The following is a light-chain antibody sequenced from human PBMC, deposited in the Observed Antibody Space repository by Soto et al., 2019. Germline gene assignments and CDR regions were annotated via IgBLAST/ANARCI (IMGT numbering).Light chain of an antibody. CDR2: GAS. CDR1: QSVSSSY. Sequence: EIVLTQSPGTLSLSPGERATLSCRASQSVSSSYLAWYQQKPGQAPRLLIYGASSRATGIPDRFSGSGSGTDFTLTISRLEPEDFAVYYCQLYGISPWTFGQGT. CDR3: QLYGISPWT. V-gene: IGKV3-20*01. J-gene: IGKJ1*01.